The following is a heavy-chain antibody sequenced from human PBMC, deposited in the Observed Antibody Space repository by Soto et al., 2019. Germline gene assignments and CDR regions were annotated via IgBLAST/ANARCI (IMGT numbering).Heavy chain of an antibody. D-gene: IGHD7-27*01. Sequence: QVQLQQWGAGLLKPSETLSLTCAVYGGSFSGYYWSWIRQPPGKGLEWIGEINHSGSTNYNPSLKSRVTISVDTSKNQSSLKLSSVTAADTAVYYCARGWGRISDYWGQGALVAVSS. J-gene: IGHJ4*02. V-gene: IGHV4-34*01. CDR3: ARGWGRISDY. CDR2: INHSGST. CDR1: GGSFSGYY.